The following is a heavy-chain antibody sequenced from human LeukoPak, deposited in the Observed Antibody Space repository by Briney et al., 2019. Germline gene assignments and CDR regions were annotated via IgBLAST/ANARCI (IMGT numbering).Heavy chain of an antibody. D-gene: IGHD6-6*01. CDR2: IYYSGST. CDR3: ARVLSSLSYYYFDY. V-gene: IGHV4-59*01. CDR1: GGSISSYY. Sequence: NPSETLSLTCTVSGGSISSYYWSWIRQPPGKGLEWIGYIYYSGSTNYNPSLKSRVTISVDTSKNQFSLKLSSVTAADTAVYYCARVLSSLSYYYFDYWGQGTLVTVSS. J-gene: IGHJ4*02.